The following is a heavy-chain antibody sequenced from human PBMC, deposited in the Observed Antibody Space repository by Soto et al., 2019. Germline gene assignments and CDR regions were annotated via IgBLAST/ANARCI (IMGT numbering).Heavy chain of an antibody. D-gene: IGHD5-12*01. J-gene: IGHJ4*02. CDR2: ISSSSGST. Sequence: EVQLLESGGGLVQPGGSLRLSCAASGFTFSNYAMNWVRQAPGKGLEWVSTISSSSGSTYYADSVKGRFTISRDNSKNVLDLQMNSLRGDDTAVYYCAKVGSERYSGQHSDYWVQGTLVTISS. CDR1: GFTFSNYA. V-gene: IGHV3-23*01. CDR3: AKVGSERYSGQHSDY.